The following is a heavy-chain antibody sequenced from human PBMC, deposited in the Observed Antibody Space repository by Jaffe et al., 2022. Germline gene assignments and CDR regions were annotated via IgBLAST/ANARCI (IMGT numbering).Heavy chain of an antibody. D-gene: IGHD3-3*01. J-gene: IGHJ6*03. V-gene: IGHV3-30*02. CDR1: GFTFSSYG. Sequence: QVQLVESGGGVVQPGGSLRLSCAASGFTFSSYGMHWVRQAPGKGLEWVAFIRYDGSNKYYADSVKGRFTISRDNSKNTLYLQMNSLRAEDTAVYYCAKDHDFWSGYYHRNKNYYYYYYMDVWGKGTTVTVSS. CDR2: IRYDGSNK. CDR3: AKDHDFWSGYYHRNKNYYYYYYMDV.